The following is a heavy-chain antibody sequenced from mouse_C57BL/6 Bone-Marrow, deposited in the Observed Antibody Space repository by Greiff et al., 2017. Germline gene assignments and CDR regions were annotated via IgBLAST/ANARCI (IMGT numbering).Heavy chain of an antibody. Sequence: VKLMESGAELVRPGASVTLSCKASGYTFTDYEMHWVKQTPVHGLAWIGAIDPETGGTAYNQKFKGKAILPADKSSSTAYMEPRSLTSEESAVYYGTRGIRRRGYYFDDWGKGTTVTVSS. CDR1: GYTFTDYE. J-gene: IGHJ2*01. V-gene: IGHV1-15*01. CDR3: TRGIRRRGYYFDD. D-gene: IGHD2-12*01. CDR2: IDPETGGT.